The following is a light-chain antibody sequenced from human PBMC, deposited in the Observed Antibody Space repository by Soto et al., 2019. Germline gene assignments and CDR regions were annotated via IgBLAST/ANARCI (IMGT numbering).Light chain of an antibody. Sequence: EIVLTHSPATLSLSPGERATLSCRASQSVSSYLAWYQQKPGQAPRLLIYDASNRATGIPARFSGSGSGTDFTLTISSLEPEDFAVYYCQQRSNWPLGGNTFGPGTKVDIK. CDR1: QSVSSY. CDR2: DAS. J-gene: IGKJ3*01. CDR3: QQRSNWPLGGNT. V-gene: IGKV3-11*01.